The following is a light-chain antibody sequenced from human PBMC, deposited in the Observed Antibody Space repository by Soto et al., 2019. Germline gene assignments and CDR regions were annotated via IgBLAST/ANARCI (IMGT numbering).Light chain of an antibody. CDR2: DVS. J-gene: IGLJ2*01. V-gene: IGLV2-14*03. CDR1: SSDVGNYNY. CDR3: SSYTSISTVI. Sequence: QSALTQPASVSGSPGKSITISCTGTSSDVGNYNYVSWYQHHPGKAPKLIINDVSNRPSGVSNRFSGSKSGNTASLTISGLQAEYEADYYCSSYTSISTVIFGGGTKLTVL.